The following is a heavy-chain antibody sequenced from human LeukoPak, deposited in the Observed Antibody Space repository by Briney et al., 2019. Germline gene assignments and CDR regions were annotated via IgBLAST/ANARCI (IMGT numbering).Heavy chain of an antibody. J-gene: IGHJ4*02. D-gene: IGHD6-13*01. CDR2: IYDRGST. CDR1: GGSISSGGYY. V-gene: IGHV4-31*03. CDR3: ARRITVAGPFDY. Sequence: ASETLSLTCTVSGGSISSGGYYWSWIRQHPGRGLEWIGYIYDRGSTYYNPSLTSRATVSADRSKNQFSLKLTSVTAADTAVYFCARRITVAGPFDYWGQGILVTVSS.